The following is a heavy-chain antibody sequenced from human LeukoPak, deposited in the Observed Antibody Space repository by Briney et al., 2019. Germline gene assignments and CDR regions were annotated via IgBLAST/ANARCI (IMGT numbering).Heavy chain of an antibody. V-gene: IGHV4-34*01. Sequence: SETLSLTCAVYGGSFSGYYWSWIRQPPGKGLEWIGEINHSGSTNYNPSLKSRVTISVDTSKNQFSLKLSSVTAADTAVYYCARPGSSMDWFDPWGQGTLVTVSS. CDR3: ARPGSSMDWFDP. D-gene: IGHD6-19*01. CDR2: INHSGST. CDR1: GGSFSGYY. J-gene: IGHJ5*02.